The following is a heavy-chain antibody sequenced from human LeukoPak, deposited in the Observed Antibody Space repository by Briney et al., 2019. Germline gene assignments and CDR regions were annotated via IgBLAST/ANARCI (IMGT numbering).Heavy chain of an antibody. J-gene: IGHJ4*02. CDR2: IYYSGST. CDR3: ARNGDSSGYYWALRYFDY. CDR1: GGSISSYY. V-gene: IGHV4-59*12. D-gene: IGHD3-22*01. Sequence: SETLSLTCTVSGGSISSYYWSWIRQPPGKGLEWIGYIYYSGSTNYNPSLKSRVTISVDKSKNQFSLKLSSVTAADTAVYYCARNGDSSGYYWALRYFDYWGQGTLVTVSS.